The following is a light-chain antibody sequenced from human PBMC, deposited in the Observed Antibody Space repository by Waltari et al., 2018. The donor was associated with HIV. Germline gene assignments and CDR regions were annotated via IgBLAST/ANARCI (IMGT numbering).Light chain of an antibody. J-gene: IGLJ3*02. CDR3: ASWDDSLSGWV. Sequence: SVLTQPPSASRTPGPRVTLSCSGSSSTIGSTYVYWYQYFPGATPKLLIYWNSQRPSGVPDRFSGSKSGTSASLAISGLRPEDETDYYCASWDDSLSGWVFGGGTKVTVL. CDR2: WNS. V-gene: IGLV1-47*01. CDR1: SSTIGSTY.